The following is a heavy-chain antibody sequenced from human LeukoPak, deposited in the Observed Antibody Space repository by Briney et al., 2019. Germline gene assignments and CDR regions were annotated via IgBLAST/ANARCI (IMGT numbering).Heavy chain of an antibody. D-gene: IGHD3-16*02. V-gene: IGHV4-39*07. CDR1: GGSISSGSNY. CDR2: IYYSGST. CDR3: ARAGERLDYIWGSYRFDY. Sequence: SETLSLTCTVSGGSISSGSNYWGWIRQPPGKGLEWIGSIYYSGSTYYNPSLKSRVTISVDTSKNQFSLKLSSVTAADTAVYYCARAGERLDYIWGSYRFDYWGQGTLVTVSS. J-gene: IGHJ4*02.